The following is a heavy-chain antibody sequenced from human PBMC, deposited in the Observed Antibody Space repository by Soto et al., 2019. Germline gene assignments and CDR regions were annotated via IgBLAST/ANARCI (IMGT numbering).Heavy chain of an antibody. CDR2: INPSGGST. D-gene: IGHD3-3*01. Sequence: ASVKVSCKASGHTFTSYYMHWVRQAPGQGLEWMGIINPSGGSTSYAQKFQGRVTMTRDTSTSTVYMELSSLRSEDTAVYYCARGEAYYDFWSGYYRSQYYFDYWGQGTLVTVSS. CDR3: ARGEAYYDFWSGYYRSQYYFDY. CDR1: GHTFTSYY. J-gene: IGHJ4*02. V-gene: IGHV1-46*03.